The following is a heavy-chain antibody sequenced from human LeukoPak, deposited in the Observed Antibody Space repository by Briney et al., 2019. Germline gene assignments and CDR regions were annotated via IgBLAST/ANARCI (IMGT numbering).Heavy chain of an antibody. D-gene: IGHD6-13*01. Sequence: SETLSLTCAVYGGSFSGYYWSWIRQPPGKGLEWIGEINHSGSTNYNPSLKSRVTISVDTSKNQFSLKLSSVTAADTAVYYCARVGSWSGSDGYMDVWGKGTTVTVSS. CDR1: GGSFSGYY. CDR3: ARVGSWSGSDGYMDV. J-gene: IGHJ6*03. CDR2: INHSGST. V-gene: IGHV4-34*01.